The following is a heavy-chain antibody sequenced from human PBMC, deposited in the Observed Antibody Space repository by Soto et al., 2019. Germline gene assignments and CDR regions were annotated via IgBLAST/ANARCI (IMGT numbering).Heavy chain of an antibody. D-gene: IGHD3-10*01. Sequence: VKVSCKASGGTFSSYAISWVRQAPGQGLEWMGGIIPIFGTANYAQKFQGRVTITADKSTSTAYMELSSLRSEDTAVYYCAGTTYYYGSGSYPPDYWGQGTLVTVS. CDR1: GGTFSSYA. V-gene: IGHV1-69*06. CDR2: IIPIFGTA. J-gene: IGHJ4*02. CDR3: AGTTYYYGSGSYPPDY.